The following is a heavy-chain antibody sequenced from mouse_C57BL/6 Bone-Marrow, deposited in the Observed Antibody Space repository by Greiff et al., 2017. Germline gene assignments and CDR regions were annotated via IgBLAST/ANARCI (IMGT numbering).Heavy chain of an antibody. CDR2: IRSKSNNYAT. D-gene: IGHD2-1*01. CDR1: GFTFNTYA. Sequence: EVKLVESGGGLVQPKGSLKLSCAASGFTFNTYAMNWVRQAPGKGLEWVARIRSKSNNYATYYADSVKDRFTISRDDSKSMLYLQMNNLKTEDTAMDYCVSLYGNPAWFAYWGQGTLVTVSA. V-gene: IGHV10-1*02. CDR3: VSLYGNPAWFAY. J-gene: IGHJ3*01.